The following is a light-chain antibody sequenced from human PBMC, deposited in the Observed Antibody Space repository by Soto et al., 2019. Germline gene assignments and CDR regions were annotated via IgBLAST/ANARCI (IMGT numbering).Light chain of an antibody. V-gene: IGLV1-51*01. CDR1: SSNIGGNS. CDR3: GSWDSSLSAYV. CDR2: DDN. J-gene: IGLJ1*01. Sequence: QSVMTQPPSVSASPGQKVTISCTGSSSNIGGNSVSWYQQLPGTAPKLLIYDDNKRPSGMPDLFSGSKSGTSATLGITGCQHGDEAAYYCGSWDSSLSAYVFGTGTKLTVL.